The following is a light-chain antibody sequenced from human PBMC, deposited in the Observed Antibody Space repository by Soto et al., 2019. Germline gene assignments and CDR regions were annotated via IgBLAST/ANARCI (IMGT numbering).Light chain of an antibody. CDR1: QSIRND. CDR2: AAS. CDR3: LQDYSYPDT. V-gene: IGKV1-6*02. J-gene: IGKJ4*01. Sequence: TPPPCYVFAFVCATRPSIRRASQSIRNDLSWYQQKPGKAPKLLIYAASSLQSGVPSRFSGSGSGTDFTLTISSLQPEDFATYYCLQDYSYPDTFGGGTKVDI.